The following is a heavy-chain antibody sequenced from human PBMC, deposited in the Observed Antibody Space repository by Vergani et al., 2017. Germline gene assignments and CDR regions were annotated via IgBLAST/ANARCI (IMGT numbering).Heavy chain of an antibody. CDR2: IYHSGST. J-gene: IGHJ4*02. V-gene: IGHV4-38-2*01. Sequence: QVQLQESGPGLVKPSETLSLTCAVSGYSISSGYYWGWIRQPPGKGLEWIGRIYHSGSTYYNPSLKSRVTISVDTSKNQFSLKLSSVTAADTAVYYCARHSITIFGVVIIPFDYWGQGTLVTVSS. D-gene: IGHD3-3*01. CDR3: ARHSITIFGVVIIPFDY. CDR1: GYSISSGYY.